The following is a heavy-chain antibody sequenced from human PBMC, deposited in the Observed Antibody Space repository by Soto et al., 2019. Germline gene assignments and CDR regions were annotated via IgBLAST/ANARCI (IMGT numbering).Heavy chain of an antibody. D-gene: IGHD2-2*01. J-gene: IGHJ6*02. CDR2: ISAYNGNA. V-gene: IGHV1-18*01. CDR1: GYTFTSYG. CDR3: ARRVVPAAPTRFYYYYGMDV. Sequence: ASVKVSCKASGYTFTSYGISWVRQAPGQGLEWMGWISAYNGNANYAQKLQGRVTMTTDTSTSTAYMELRSLRSDDTAVYYCARRVVPAAPTRFYYYYGMDVWGQGTTVTVSS.